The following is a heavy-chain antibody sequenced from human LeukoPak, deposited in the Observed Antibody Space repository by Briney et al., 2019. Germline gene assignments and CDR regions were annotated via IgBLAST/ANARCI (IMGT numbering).Heavy chain of an antibody. D-gene: IGHD4-11*01. CDR2: IYYSGST. J-gene: IGHJ4*02. CDR3: ARSSNLDY. CDR1: GGSFSGYY. Sequence: PSETLSLTCAVYGGSFSGYYWSWIRQHPGKGLEWIGYIYYSGSTYYNPSLKSRVTISVDTSKNQFSLKLSSVTAADTAVYYCARSSNLDYWGQGTLVTVSS. V-gene: IGHV4-31*11.